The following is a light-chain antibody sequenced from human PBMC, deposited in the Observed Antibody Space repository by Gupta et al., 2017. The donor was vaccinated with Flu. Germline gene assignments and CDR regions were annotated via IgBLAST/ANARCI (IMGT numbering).Light chain of an antibody. J-gene: IGKJ1*01. V-gene: IGKV3-20*01. CDR2: GAS. CDR3: QQEGSSPRT. Sequence: EIVLTQSPGPLSLSPGERATLSCRASQSVSSSYLAWYQQKPGQAPRLLIYGASSRATGIPDRFSGSGSGTDFTLTISRREPEDFAVYYCQQEGSSPRTFGQGTKVEIK. CDR1: QSVSSSY.